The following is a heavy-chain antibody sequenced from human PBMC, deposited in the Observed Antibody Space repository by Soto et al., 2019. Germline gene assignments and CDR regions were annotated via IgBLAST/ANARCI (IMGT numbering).Heavy chain of an antibody. Sequence: GAPVKVSCKASGGNFINSALTWVRQAPGQGLLWRGGIIPGLIKAHYAQTFQDSVTITADESTDTSNMELRDLRSEDTALYSFARGRFLAGTLGYCDSWGQGSLVTVSS. V-gene: IGHV1-69*10. CDR3: ARGRFLAGTLGYCDS. D-gene: IGHD3-3*01. J-gene: IGHJ4*02. CDR1: GGNFINSA. CDR2: IIPGLIKA.